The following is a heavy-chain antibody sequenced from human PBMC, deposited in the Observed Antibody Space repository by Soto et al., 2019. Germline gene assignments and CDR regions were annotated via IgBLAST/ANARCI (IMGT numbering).Heavy chain of an antibody. Sequence: ASVKVSCKASGYTFTSYGISWVRQAPGQGLEWMGWISAYNGNTNYAQKLQGRVTMTTDTSTSTAYMELRSLRSDDTAVYYCASSSTIFGVVTDWGQVXLVTVSS. D-gene: IGHD3-3*01. CDR1: GYTFTSYG. CDR3: ASSSTIFGVVTD. CDR2: ISAYNGNT. V-gene: IGHV1-18*01. J-gene: IGHJ4*02.